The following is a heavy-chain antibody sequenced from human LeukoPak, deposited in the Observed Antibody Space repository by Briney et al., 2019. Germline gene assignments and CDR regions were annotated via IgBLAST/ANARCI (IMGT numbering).Heavy chain of an antibody. CDR1: GGTFSSYA. V-gene: IGHV1-69*05. Sequence: SVKVSCMASGGTFSSYAISWVRQAPGQGLEWMGRIIPIFGTANYAQKFQDRVTTTTDQSTGTAYKELSSLRSEDTAVYFCAESPRDKSLVYWGEGTLVTVSP. J-gene: IGHJ4*02. CDR3: AESPRDKSLVY. CDR2: IIPIFGTA. D-gene: IGHD5-24*01.